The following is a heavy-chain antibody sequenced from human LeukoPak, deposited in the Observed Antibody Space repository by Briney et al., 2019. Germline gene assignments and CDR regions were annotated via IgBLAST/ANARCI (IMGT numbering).Heavy chain of an antibody. CDR2: ISAYNGNT. V-gene: IGHV1-18*01. CDR3: ARVVKTNVVVTAIDYYGMDV. CDR1: GYTFTSYG. D-gene: IGHD2-21*02. Sequence: ASVKVSCKASGYTFTSYGISWVRQAPGQGLEWMGWISAYNGNTNYAQKLQGRVTMTTDTSTSTAYMELRSLRSDDTAVYYCARVVKTNVVVTAIDYYGMDVWGQGTTVTVSS. J-gene: IGHJ6*02.